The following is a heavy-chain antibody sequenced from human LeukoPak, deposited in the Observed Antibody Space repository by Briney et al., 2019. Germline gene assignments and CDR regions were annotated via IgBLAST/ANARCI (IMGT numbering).Heavy chain of an antibody. CDR2: IIPIFGTA. CDR3: ARGQQHGYGDYFYAFDM. CDR1: GGTFSSYA. V-gene: IGHV1-69*06. D-gene: IGHD4-17*01. Sequence: SVKVSCKASGGTFSSYAISWVRQAPGQGLEWMGGIIPIFGTANYAQKFQGRVTITADKSTSTAYMELSSLRSEDTAVYYCARGQQHGYGDYFYAFDMWGQGTMATVS. J-gene: IGHJ3*02.